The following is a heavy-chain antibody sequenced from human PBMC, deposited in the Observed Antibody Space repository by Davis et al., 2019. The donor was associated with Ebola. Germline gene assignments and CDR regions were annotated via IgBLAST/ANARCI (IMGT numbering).Heavy chain of an antibody. CDR3: ARKEDQGIFGSYFDY. Sequence: GESLKISCAASGFTFSSYEMNWVRQAPGKGLEWVSYISSSGSTIYYADSVKGRFTISRDNAKNSLYLQMNSLRAEDTAVYYCARKEDQGIFGSYFDYWGQGTLVTVSS. D-gene: IGHD2/OR15-2a*01. J-gene: IGHJ4*02. CDR2: ISSSGSTI. V-gene: IGHV3-48*03. CDR1: GFTFSSYE.